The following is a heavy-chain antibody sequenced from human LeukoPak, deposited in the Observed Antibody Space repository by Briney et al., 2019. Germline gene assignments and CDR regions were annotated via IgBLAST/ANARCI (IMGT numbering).Heavy chain of an antibody. D-gene: IGHD2-2*01. CDR3: AKDPRYCSSTRCFGA. V-gene: IGHV3-30*02. J-gene: IGHJ5*02. CDR2: ISYDGSNQ. CDR1: GFTFSTFA. Sequence: GGSLRLSCTASGFTFSTFAMHWARQAPGKGLEWVAFISYDGSNQHYADSVKGRFIISRDNSKNTLYLQINSLRVEDTAVYYCAKDPRYCSSTRCFGAWGQGTLVTVSS.